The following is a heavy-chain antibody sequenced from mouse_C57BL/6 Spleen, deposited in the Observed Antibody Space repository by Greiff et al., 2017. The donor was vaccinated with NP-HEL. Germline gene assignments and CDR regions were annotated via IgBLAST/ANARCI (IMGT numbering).Heavy chain of an antibody. CDR3: ARDPIRPWYFDV. CDR1: GYSITSGYY. D-gene: IGHD2-12*01. J-gene: IGHJ1*03. CDR2: ISYDGSN. V-gene: IGHV3-6*01. Sequence: EVKLMESGPGLVKPSQSLSLTCSVTGYSITSGYYWNWIRQFPGNKLEWMGYISYDGSNNYNPSLKNRISITRDTSKNQFFLKLNSVTTEDTATYYCARDPIRPWYFDVWGTGTTVTVSS.